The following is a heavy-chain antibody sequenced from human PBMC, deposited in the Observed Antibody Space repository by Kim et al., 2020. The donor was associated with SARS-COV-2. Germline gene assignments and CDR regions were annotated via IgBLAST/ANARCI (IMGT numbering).Heavy chain of an antibody. V-gene: IGHV3-15*01. CDR1: GFTFSNAW. CDR3: TTAPYCSSTSCYLGYFDY. CDR2: IKSKTDGGTT. Sequence: GGSLRLSCAASGFTFSNAWMSWVRQAPGKGLEWVGRIKSKTDGGTTDYAAPVKGRFTISRDDSKNTLYLQMNSLKTEDTAVYYCTTAPYCSSTSCYLGYFDYWGQGTLVTVSS. J-gene: IGHJ4*02. D-gene: IGHD2-2*01.